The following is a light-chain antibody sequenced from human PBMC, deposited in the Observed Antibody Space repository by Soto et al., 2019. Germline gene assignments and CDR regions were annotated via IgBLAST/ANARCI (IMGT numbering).Light chain of an antibody. J-gene: IGKJ1*01. CDR2: DAS. Sequence: DIQMTQSPSTLSASVGDRVTITCRASQSISSWLAWYKQKPGKAPKLLIYDASSLESGVPSRLSGSGSGTEFTLTISSMKPDDFATYYCQQYNSYWTFGHGTKVDIK. CDR1: QSISSW. CDR3: QQYNSYWT. V-gene: IGKV1-5*01.